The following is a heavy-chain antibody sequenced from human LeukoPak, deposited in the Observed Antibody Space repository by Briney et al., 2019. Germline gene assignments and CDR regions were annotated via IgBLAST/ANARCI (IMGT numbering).Heavy chain of an antibody. CDR2: INPNSGGT. CDR3: ASRDIVVVPAVSSAYYYYGMDV. V-gene: IGHV1-2*02. J-gene: IGHJ6*02. CDR1: GYTFTGYY. D-gene: IGHD2-2*01. Sequence: GASVKVSCKASGYTFTGYYMHWVRQAPGQGLEWMGWINPNSGGTNYAQKFQGRVTMTRDTSISTAYMELSSLRSEDTAVYYCASRDIVVVPAVSSAYYYYGMDVWGQGTTVTVSS.